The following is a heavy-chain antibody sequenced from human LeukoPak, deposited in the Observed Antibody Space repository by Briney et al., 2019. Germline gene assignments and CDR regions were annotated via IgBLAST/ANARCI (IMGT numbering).Heavy chain of an antibody. V-gene: IGHV3-30*18. D-gene: IGHD3-9*01. Sequence: PGGSLRLSCAASGFTFSSYGMHWVRQAPGKGLEWVAVISYDGSNKYYADSVKGRFTISRDNSKNTLYLQMNSLRAEDAAVYYRAKCLSDILTGSFWYYYYGMDVWGQGTTVTVSS. CDR1: GFTFSSYG. J-gene: IGHJ6*02. CDR2: ISYDGSNK. CDR3: AKCLSDILTGSFWYYYYGMDV.